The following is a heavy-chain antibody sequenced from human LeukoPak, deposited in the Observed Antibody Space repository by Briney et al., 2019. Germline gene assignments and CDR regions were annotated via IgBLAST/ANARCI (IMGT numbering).Heavy chain of an antibody. CDR2: IYYSGST. D-gene: IGHD3-10*01. CDR3: ARVEYYYGSGSGFRWFDP. CDR1: GGSNSSSSYY. Sequence: SETLSLTCTVSGGSNSSSSYYWGWIRQPPGKGLEWIGSIYYSGSTYYNPSLKSRVTISVDTSKNQFSLKLSSVTAADTAVYYCARVEYYYGSGSGFRWFDPWGQGTLVTVSS. J-gene: IGHJ5*02. V-gene: IGHV4-39*07.